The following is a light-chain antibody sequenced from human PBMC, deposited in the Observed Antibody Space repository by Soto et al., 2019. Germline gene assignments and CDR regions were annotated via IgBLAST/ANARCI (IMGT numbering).Light chain of an antibody. CDR3: QQYGASPYT. CDR2: GAS. Sequence: EIVLTQSPGTLALSPGERATLSCRASRSVSSSYLAWYQQKPGQAPRLLIFGASSGATGIPDRFSGSGSGTDFTLTISRLEPEDFAVFYCQQYGASPYTFGQGTKLEI. V-gene: IGKV3-20*01. CDR1: RSVSSSY. J-gene: IGKJ2*01.